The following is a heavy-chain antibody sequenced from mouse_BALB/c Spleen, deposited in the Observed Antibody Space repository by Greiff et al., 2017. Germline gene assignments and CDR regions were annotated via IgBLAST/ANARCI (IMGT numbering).Heavy chain of an antibody. CDR2: ISNLAYSI. J-gene: IGHJ1*01. CDR1: GFTFSDYG. CDR3: ARTGESHCDFGV. V-gene: IGHV5-15*02. Sequence: EVKVVESGGGLVQPGGSRKLSCAASGFTFSDYGMAWVRQAPGKGLEWVAFISNLAYSIYYADTVTGRFTIARENAKNNLYLEMSSLRSEDTAMYYFARTGESHCDFGVWGAGTTGTVSS.